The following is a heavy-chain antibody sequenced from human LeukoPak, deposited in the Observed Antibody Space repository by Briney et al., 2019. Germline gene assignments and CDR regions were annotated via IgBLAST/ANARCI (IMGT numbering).Heavy chain of an antibody. CDR3: ARQGGSYHSPGSY. CDR1: GYTFTGYY. J-gene: IGHJ4*02. V-gene: IGHV1-2*02. D-gene: IGHD1-26*01. Sequence: ASVKVSCKASGYTFTGYYMHWVRQAPGQGLEWMGWINPNSGGTNYAQKFQGRVTMTRDTSISTAYMELSRLRSDDTAVYYCARQGGSYHSPGSYWGQGTLVTVSS. CDR2: INPNSGGT.